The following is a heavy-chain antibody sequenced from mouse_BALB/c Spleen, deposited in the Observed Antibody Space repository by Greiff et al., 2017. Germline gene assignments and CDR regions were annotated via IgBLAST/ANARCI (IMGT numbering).Heavy chain of an antibody. D-gene: IGHD1-1*01. CDR3: ARSDYYGSSYDY. Sequence: DVQLQESGAELVKPGASVKLSCTASGFNIKDTYMHWVKQRPEQGLEWIGRIDPANGNTKYDPKFQGKATITADTSSNTAYLQLSSLTSEDTAVYYCARSDYYGSSYDYWGQGTTLTVSS. CDR2: IDPANGNT. CDR1: GFNIKDTY. V-gene: IGHV14-3*02. J-gene: IGHJ2*01.